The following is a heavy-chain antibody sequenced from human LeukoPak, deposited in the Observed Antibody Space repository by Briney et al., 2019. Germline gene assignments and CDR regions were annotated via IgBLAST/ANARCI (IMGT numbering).Heavy chain of an antibody. Sequence: SETLSLTCAVYGGSFSGYYWSWIRQPPGKGLEWIGEINHSGSTNYNPSLKSRVTISVDTSKNQFSLKLSSVTAADTAVYYCARGEGSGSYYKYYFDYWGQGNLVTVSS. D-gene: IGHD3-10*01. V-gene: IGHV4-34*01. CDR3: ARGEGSGSYYKYYFDY. J-gene: IGHJ4*02. CDR2: INHSGST. CDR1: GGSFSGYY.